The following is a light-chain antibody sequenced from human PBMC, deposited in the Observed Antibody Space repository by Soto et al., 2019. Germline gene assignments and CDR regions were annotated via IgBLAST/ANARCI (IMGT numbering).Light chain of an antibody. J-gene: IGKJ3*01. Sequence: DIQMTQSPSTLSASVGDRVTITCRASQTINTWLAWYQQKPGKAPKLLIYWAYNLVIGVPSRLSDNGPGTEFTLTIRSVEPDDSSIYYCRHYGTYTGTFGPGIKVDI. CDR2: WAY. V-gene: IGKV1-5*03. CDR3: RHYGTYTGT. CDR1: QTINTW.